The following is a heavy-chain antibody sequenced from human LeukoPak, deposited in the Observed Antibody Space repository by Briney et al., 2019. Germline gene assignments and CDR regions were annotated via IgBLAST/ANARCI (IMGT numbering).Heavy chain of an antibody. J-gene: IGHJ3*02. CDR1: GGSISSYY. CDR3: ARAGRSSGWYDYAFDI. Sequence: SETLSLTCTVSGGSISSYYWSWIRQPPGKGLEWIGYIYYSGSTNYNPSLKSRVTISVDTSKNQFSLKLSSVTAADTAVYYCARAGRSSGWYDYAFDIRGQGTMVTVSS. V-gene: IGHV4-59*01. D-gene: IGHD6-19*01. CDR2: IYYSGST.